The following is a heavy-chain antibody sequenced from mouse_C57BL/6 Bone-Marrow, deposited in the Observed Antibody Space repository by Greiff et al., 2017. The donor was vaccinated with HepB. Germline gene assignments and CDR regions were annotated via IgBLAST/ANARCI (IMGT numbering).Heavy chain of an antibody. CDR2: INPSSGYT. D-gene: IGHD3-2*02. Sequence: VQRVESGAELAKPGASVKLSCKASGYTFTSYWMPWVKQGPGQGLEWIGYINPSSGYTKYNQKFKDKATLTADKSSSTAYMQLSSLTYEDSAVYYCARKIRLPLAYGGQGTLVTVSA. V-gene: IGHV1-7*01. CDR1: GYTFTSYW. CDR3: ARKIRLPLAY. J-gene: IGHJ3*01.